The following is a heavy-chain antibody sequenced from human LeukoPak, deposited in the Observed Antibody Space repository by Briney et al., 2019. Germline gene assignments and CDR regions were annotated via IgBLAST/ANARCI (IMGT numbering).Heavy chain of an antibody. Sequence: GDSLRLFCGASGFTFRSYVMLELRQAPGKGVEWVAVIWYYGSNKYYADPVKGRFTISRDNSKYLLYLQMNSLRAEGTVVYYCARDWKAAGFAVLFRFILDYWGQGTLVTVSS. CDR2: IWYYGSNK. V-gene: IGHV3-33*01. D-gene: IGHD3-10*01. CDR1: GFTFRSYV. CDR3: ARDWKAAGFAVLFRFILDY. J-gene: IGHJ4*02.